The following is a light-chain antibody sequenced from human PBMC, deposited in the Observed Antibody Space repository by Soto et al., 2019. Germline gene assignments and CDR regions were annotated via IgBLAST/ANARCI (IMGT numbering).Light chain of an antibody. CDR2: EGS. V-gene: IGLV2-23*03. Sequence: QSALTQPASVSGSPGQSITISCTGTSSDVGSYNLVSWYQQHPGKAPKLMIYEGSKRPSGVSNRFSGSKSGNTASLTISGLQAEDEADYYCCSYAGSYTFYVVFGGGTKLTVL. CDR3: CSYAGSYTFYVV. J-gene: IGLJ2*01. CDR1: SSDVGSYNL.